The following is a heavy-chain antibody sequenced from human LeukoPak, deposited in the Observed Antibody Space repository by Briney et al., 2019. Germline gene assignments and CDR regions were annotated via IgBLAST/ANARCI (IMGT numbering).Heavy chain of an antibody. V-gene: IGHV3-48*04. J-gene: IGHJ4*02. Sequence: PGGSLRLSCAASGFTFSNYNMNWVRQAPGKGLEWVSYISSGSSTIYYADSVTGRFTISRDDAKNSLYLQMNSLRAEDTAIYYCAKDPGLESSGYFDYWGQGTLITVSS. CDR3: AKDPGLESSGYFDY. D-gene: IGHD6-19*01. CDR1: GFTFSNYN. CDR2: ISSGSSTI.